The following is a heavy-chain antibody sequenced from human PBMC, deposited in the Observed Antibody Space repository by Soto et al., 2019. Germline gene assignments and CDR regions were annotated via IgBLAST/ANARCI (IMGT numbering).Heavy chain of an antibody. Sequence: GGSLRLSCAASGFTFSNYPMHWVRQAPGKGLEWVAVMSYDGSNKYYADSVKGRFTISRDNSKNTLYLQMNSLRAEDTAVYYCARTFVDGMAGFGPWGQGTLVTVSS. V-gene: IGHV3-30-3*01. CDR3: ARTFVDGMAGFGP. J-gene: IGHJ5*02. CDR2: MSYDGSNK. CDR1: GFTFSNYP. D-gene: IGHD2-15*01.